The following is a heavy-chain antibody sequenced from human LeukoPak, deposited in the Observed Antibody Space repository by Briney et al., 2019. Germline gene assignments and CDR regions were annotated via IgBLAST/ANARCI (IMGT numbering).Heavy chain of an antibody. D-gene: IGHD2-2*01. Sequence: GASVKVSCKASGYTFTSYGISWVRQAPGQGLEWMGWISAYNGNTNYAQKLQGRVTMTTDTSTSTAYMELRSLRSDDMAVYYCARGNIQYCSSTSCYRLGFDPWGQGTLVTVSS. CDR1: GYTFTSYG. J-gene: IGHJ5*02. CDR2: ISAYNGNT. V-gene: IGHV1-18*03. CDR3: ARGNIQYCSSTSCYRLGFDP.